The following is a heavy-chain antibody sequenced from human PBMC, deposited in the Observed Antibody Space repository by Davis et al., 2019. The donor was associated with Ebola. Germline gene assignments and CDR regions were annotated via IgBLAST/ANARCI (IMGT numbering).Heavy chain of an antibody. CDR2: INPSGGST. Sequence: ASVKVSCKASGYTFTSYYMHWVRQAPGQGLEWMGIINPSGGSTSYAQKFQGRVTMTRDTSTSTVYMELSSLRSEDTAVYYCATLFHYYDSSGYYRLFDYWGQGTLVTVSS. D-gene: IGHD3-22*01. J-gene: IGHJ4*02. CDR3: ATLFHYYDSSGYYRLFDY. V-gene: IGHV1-46*01. CDR1: GYTFTSYY.